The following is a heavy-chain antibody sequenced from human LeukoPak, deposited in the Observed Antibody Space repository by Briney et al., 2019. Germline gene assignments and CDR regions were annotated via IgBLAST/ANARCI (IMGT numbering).Heavy chain of an antibody. CDR3: AKGAQYDFWTGYTLEYFDV. V-gene: IGHV3-23*01. Sequence: GASLRLSCSASGFTFISYAMNSVSQAPGKGLEWVSFISASGSSTHYADSVKGRFTISRDNSNNTLYLQIYSLRAEDTAAYYCAKGAQYDFWTGYTLEYFDVWGKGTLVTVSS. D-gene: IGHD3-3*01. CDR1: GFTFISYA. CDR2: ISASGSST. J-gene: IGHJ4*02.